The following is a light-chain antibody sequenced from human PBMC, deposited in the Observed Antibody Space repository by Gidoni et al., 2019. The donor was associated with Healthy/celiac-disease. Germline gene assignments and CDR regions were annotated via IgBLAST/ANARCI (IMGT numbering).Light chain of an antibody. CDR1: SSVVGVYNF. CDR2: AVS. Sequence: QSALTQPRPVSGAPGQSVTISCTCTSSVVGVYNFVSWYQQHPGKAPKLVIYAVSQRPSGVPDRFSGSKSGNTASLTISGLQTEDEADYYCCSYAGSYTEVFGTGTKVTVL. J-gene: IGLJ1*01. CDR3: CSYAGSYTEV. V-gene: IGLV2-11*01.